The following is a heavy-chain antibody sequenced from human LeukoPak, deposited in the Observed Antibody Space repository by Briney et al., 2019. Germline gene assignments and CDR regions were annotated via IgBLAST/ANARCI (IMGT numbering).Heavy chain of an antibody. D-gene: IGHD6-19*01. J-gene: IGHJ4*02. CDR1: GGSISSGGYY. V-gene: IGHV4-30-2*02. CDR2: IYHSGST. Sequence: PSQTLSLTCTVSGGSISSGGYYWSWIRQPPGKGLEWIGYIYHSGSTYYNPSLKSRVTISVDRSKNQFSLKVRSVTAADTAVYYCARLTYSSGWYVAYWGQGTLVTVSS. CDR3: ARLTYSSGWYVAY.